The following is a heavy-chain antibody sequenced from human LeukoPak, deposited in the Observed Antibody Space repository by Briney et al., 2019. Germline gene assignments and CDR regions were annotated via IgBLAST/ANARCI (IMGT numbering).Heavy chain of an antibody. CDR2: ISSSGGTT. V-gene: IGHV3-23*01. J-gene: IGHJ4*02. D-gene: IGHD6-6*01. Sequence: QAGGSLRLSCAASGFTFSSYAMSWVRQAPGKGLEWVSTISSSGGTTYYADSVKGRFTISRDSSKNTLYLQMNSLRAEDTALYYCAKDGMYSSSSSYYFDYWGQGTLVTVSS. CDR3: AKDGMYSSSSSYYFDY. CDR1: GFTFSSYA.